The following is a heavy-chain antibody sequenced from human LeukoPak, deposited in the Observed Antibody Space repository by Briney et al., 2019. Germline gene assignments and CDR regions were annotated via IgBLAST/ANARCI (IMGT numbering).Heavy chain of an antibody. CDR2: IRSRGRNI. J-gene: IGHJ4*02. Sequence: GRCLTLSCAASAFTFSDYYMSWVSQAPGEGLEWLSYIRSRGRNINYANSVKGRFTIYRDKVKNSLYLQMNSLRAEDTAVYYCARGGYYGSGSYFRVDYWGQGTLVPVSS. V-gene: IGHV3-11*04. D-gene: IGHD3-10*01. CDR3: ARGGYYGSGSYFRVDY. CDR1: AFTFSDYY.